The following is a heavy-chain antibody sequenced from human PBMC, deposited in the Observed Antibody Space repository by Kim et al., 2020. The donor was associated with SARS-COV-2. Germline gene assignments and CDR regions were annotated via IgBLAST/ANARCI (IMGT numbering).Heavy chain of an antibody. CDR3: ARDSLPPPYGSGTDYYYGMDV. CDR1: GFTFSSYG. J-gene: IGHJ6*02. CDR2: ISYDGSNK. D-gene: IGHD3-10*01. V-gene: IGHV3-33*05. Sequence: GGSLRLSCAASGFTFSSYGMHWVRQAPGKGLEWVAVISYDGSNKYYADSVKGRFTISRDNSKNTLYLQMNSLRAEDTAVYYCARDSLPPPYGSGTDYYYGMDVWGQGTTVTVSS.